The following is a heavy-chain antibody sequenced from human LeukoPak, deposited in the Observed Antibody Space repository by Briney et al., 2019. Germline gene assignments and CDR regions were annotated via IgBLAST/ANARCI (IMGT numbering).Heavy chain of an antibody. D-gene: IGHD2-2*01. J-gene: IGHJ4*02. CDR3: ARDLGDCSSTSCPGDY. V-gene: IGHV1-18*01. CDR1: GYTFTSYG. Sequence: ASVKVSCKASGYTFTSYGISWARQAPGQGLEWMGWISAYNGNTNYAQKLQGRVTMTTDTSTSTAYMELRSLRSDDTAVYYCARDLGDCSSTSCPGDYWGQGTLVTVSP. CDR2: ISAYNGNT.